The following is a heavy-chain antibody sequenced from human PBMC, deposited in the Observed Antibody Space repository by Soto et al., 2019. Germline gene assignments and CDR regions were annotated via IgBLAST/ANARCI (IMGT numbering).Heavy chain of an antibody. V-gene: IGHV3-74*01. CDR1: GFTFSNYY. CDR3: ARSYWTSFDY. D-gene: IGHD3-10*01. J-gene: IGHJ4*02. Sequence: EVQLVESGGGLVQPGGSLRLSCAASGFTFSNYYMHWVRQVPGKGPVWVSRTNSDGSTASYADSVQGRFTISRDNAKNTLYLKMNSLRAEDTAVYSCARSYWTSFDYWGQGTLVTVSS. CDR2: TNSDGSTA.